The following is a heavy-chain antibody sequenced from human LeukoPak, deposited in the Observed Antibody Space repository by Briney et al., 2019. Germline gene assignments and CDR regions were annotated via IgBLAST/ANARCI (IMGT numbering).Heavy chain of an antibody. Sequence: GGSLRLSCAASGFTFSSYSMNWVRQAPGKGLEWVSSISSSSSYIYYADSVKGRFTISRDNAKNSLYLQMNSLRAEDTAVYYCAREMSGSYYRSIPDYWGQGTLVTVSS. D-gene: IGHD1-26*01. CDR3: AREMSGSYYRSIPDY. V-gene: IGHV3-21*01. CDR1: GFTFSSYS. CDR2: ISSSSSYI. J-gene: IGHJ4*02.